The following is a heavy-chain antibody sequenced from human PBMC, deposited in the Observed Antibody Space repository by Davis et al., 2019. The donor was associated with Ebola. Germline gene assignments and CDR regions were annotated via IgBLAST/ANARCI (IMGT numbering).Heavy chain of an antibody. J-gene: IGHJ4*02. Sequence: PGGSLRLSCAAFGFTFSNAWMSWVRPAPGKGLEWVGRIKRKTDGGTTDNAAPVKGRFTISRDDSKNTLYLQMNNLKTEDTAVYYCTASPVAISFCWGQGTLVTVSS. CDR2: IKRKTDGGTT. V-gene: IGHV3-15*01. CDR3: TASPVAISFC. CDR1: GFTFSNAW. D-gene: IGHD6-19*01.